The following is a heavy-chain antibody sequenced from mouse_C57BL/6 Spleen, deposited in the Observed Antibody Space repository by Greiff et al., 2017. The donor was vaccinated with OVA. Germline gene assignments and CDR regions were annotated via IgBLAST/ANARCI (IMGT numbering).Heavy chain of an antibody. V-gene: IGHV5-17*01. CDR1: GFTFSDSG. CDR3: ARRDYFDY. Sequence: EVKVEESGGGLVKPGGSLKLSCAASGFTFSDSGMHWVRQAPEKGLEWVAYISSGSSTIYYADTVKGRFTISRDNAKNTLSLQMTSLRSEDTAMYYCARRDYFDYWGQGTTLTVSS. J-gene: IGHJ2*01. CDR2: ISSGSSTI.